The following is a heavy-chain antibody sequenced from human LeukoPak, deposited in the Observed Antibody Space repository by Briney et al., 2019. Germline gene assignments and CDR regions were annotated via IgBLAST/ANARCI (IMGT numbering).Heavy chain of an antibody. Sequence: PSETLSLTCAVYGGSFSGYYWSWIRQPPGKGLEWIGEINHSGSTNYNPSLKSRVTISVDTSKNQFSLKLSSVTAADTAVYYCARRGATPPRLRFDPWGQGTLVTVSS. CDR3: ARRGATPPRLRFDP. D-gene: IGHD2-15*01. J-gene: IGHJ5*02. CDR2: INHSGST. V-gene: IGHV4-34*01. CDR1: GGSFSGYY.